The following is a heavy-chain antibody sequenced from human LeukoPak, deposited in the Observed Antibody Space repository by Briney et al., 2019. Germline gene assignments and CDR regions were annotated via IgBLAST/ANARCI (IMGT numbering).Heavy chain of an antibody. CDR1: SGYW. D-gene: IGHD3-16*01. CDR2: IKQDGSEK. J-gene: IGHJ3*02. Sequence: GGSLRLSCAALSGYWMTWVRQAPGKGLEWVANIKQDGSEKYYVESVKGRFTISRDNAKNSLFLQMNSLRAEDTAVYYCARINSGGHLGDAFDIWGQGTTVTVSS. V-gene: IGHV3-7*01. CDR3: ARINSGGHLGDAFDI.